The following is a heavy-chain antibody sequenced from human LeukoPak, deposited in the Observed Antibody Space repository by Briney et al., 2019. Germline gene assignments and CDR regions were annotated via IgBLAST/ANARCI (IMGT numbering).Heavy chain of an antibody. J-gene: IGHJ5*02. D-gene: IGHD6-13*01. Sequence: ASVKVSCKASGYTLTGYYMHWVRQAPGQGLEWMGWINPNSGGTNYAQKFQGRVTMTRDTSISTAYMELSRLRSDDTAVYYCAREGRRIAAAGRGWFDPWGQGTLVTVSS. CDR3: AREGRRIAAAGRGWFDP. CDR1: GYTLTGYY. V-gene: IGHV1-2*02. CDR2: INPNSGGT.